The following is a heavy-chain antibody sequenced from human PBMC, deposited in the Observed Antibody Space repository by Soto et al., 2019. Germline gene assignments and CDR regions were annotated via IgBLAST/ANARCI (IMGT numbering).Heavy chain of an antibody. CDR3: ARGPYQLLYRVVRYYYYGMDV. J-gene: IGHJ6*02. CDR1: GFTFSSYG. Sequence: GGSLRLSCAASGFTFSSYGMHWVRQAPGKGLEWVAVIWYDGSNKYYADSVKGRFTISRDNSKNTLYLQMNSLRAEDTAVYYCARGPYQLLYRVVRYYYYGMDVWGQGTTVTVSS. V-gene: IGHV3-33*01. CDR2: IWYDGSNK. D-gene: IGHD2-2*02.